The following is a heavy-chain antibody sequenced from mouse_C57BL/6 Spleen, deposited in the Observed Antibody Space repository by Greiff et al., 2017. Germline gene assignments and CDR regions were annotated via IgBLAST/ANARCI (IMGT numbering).Heavy chain of an antibody. CDR1: GFTFSDYY. Sequence: EVQLVESEGGLVQPGSSMKLSCTASGFTFSDYYMAWVRQVPEKGLEWVANINYDGSSTYYLDSLKSRFIISRDNAKNILYLQMSSLKSEDTATYYCAREGTGTFGYWGQGTTLTVSS. J-gene: IGHJ2*01. D-gene: IGHD4-1*01. CDR3: AREGTGTFGY. V-gene: IGHV5-16*01. CDR2: INYDGSST.